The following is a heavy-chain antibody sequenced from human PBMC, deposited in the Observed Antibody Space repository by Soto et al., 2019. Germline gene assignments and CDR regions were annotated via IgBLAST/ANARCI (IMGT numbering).Heavy chain of an antibody. Sequence: SETLSLTCTVYGGSFSGYFWNWIRQSPGKGLEWIGKVNHNGRNNYNPSLKSRVTISMDMSKNQFSLKLTSVTAADTAVYYCARGGSSDWQVAFDFWGQVTMVTVSS. CDR2: VNHNGRN. CDR3: ARGGSSDWQVAFDF. CDR1: GGSFSGYF. J-gene: IGHJ3*01. D-gene: IGHD6-19*01. V-gene: IGHV4-34*01.